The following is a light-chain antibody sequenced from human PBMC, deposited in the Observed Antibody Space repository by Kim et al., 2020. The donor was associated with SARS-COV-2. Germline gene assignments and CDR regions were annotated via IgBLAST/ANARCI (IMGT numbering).Light chain of an antibody. J-gene: IGLJ1*01. CDR2: EVS. V-gene: IGLV2-8*01. CDR1: TSDIGGYNY. Sequence: QSALTQPPSASGSPGQSVTISCTGITSDIGGYNYVSWYQQHPGKAPNLIIYEVSKRPSGVPDRFSGSKSGNTSSLTVSGLQAEDEADYYCNSYTGSYNLRGVFGSGTKVTVL. CDR3: NSYTGSYNLRGV.